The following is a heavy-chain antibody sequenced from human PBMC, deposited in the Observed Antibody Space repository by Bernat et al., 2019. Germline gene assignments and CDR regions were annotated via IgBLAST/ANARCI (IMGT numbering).Heavy chain of an antibody. Sequence: EVQLVESGGGLVKPGGSLRLSCAASGFTFSSYSMNWVRQAPGKGLEWVSGISWNSGSIGYADSVKGRFTISRDNAKNSLYLQMNSLRAEDTALYYCAKDNVYGEVSNWFDPWGQGTLVTVSS. CDR1: GFTFSSYS. J-gene: IGHJ5*02. CDR2: ISWNSGSI. CDR3: AKDNVYGEVSNWFDP. D-gene: IGHD3-10*02. V-gene: IGHV3-9*01.